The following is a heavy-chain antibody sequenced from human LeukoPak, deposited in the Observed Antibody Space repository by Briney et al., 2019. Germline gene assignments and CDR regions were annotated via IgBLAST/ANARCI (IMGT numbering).Heavy chain of an antibody. CDR3: ARSSYYDSSGYNLNWDY. CDR1: GGSISSSNW. Sequence: ASGILSLTCAVSGGSISSSNWWSWVRQPPGKGLEGIGEIYHSGSTNYNPSLKSRVTISVDKSKNQFSLKLSSVTAADTAVYYCARSSYYDSSGYNLNWDYWGQGTLVTVSS. V-gene: IGHV4-4*02. J-gene: IGHJ4*02. CDR2: IYHSGST. D-gene: IGHD3-22*01.